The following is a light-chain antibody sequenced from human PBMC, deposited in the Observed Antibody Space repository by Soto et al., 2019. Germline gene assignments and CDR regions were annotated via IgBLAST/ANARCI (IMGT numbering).Light chain of an antibody. V-gene: IGLV7-46*01. J-gene: IGLJ7*01. CDR3: LLSYSGARAGV. CDR1: TGAVTSGHY. Sequence: QAVVTQEPSLTVSPGGTVTLTCGSSTGAVTSGHYPYWFQQKPGQAPRTLIYDKNNKQSWIPARFSGSLLGGKAALTLSGAQPEDEAEYYCLLSYSGARAGVFGGGTQLTVL. CDR2: DKN.